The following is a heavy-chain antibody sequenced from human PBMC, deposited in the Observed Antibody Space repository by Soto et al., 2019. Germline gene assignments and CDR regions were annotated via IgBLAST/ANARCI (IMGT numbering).Heavy chain of an antibody. CDR3: ARRRYYDSSGYYGPDYQYYGMDV. Sequence: PGESLKISCKGSGYSFTSYWIGWVRQMPGKGLEWMGIIYPGDSDTRYSPSFQGQVTISADKSISTAYLQWSSLKASDTAMYYCARRRYYDSSGYYGPDYQYYGMDVWGQGTTVTVSS. J-gene: IGHJ6*02. CDR2: IYPGDSDT. D-gene: IGHD3-22*01. CDR1: GYSFTSYW. V-gene: IGHV5-51*01.